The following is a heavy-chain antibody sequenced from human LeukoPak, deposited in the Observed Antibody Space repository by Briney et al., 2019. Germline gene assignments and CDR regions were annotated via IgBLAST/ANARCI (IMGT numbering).Heavy chain of an antibody. D-gene: IGHD3-3*01. CDR3: TTLGSYDFWSGYYLTYYYYYYYMDV. Sequence: GGSLRLSCAASGFTFSNAWMSWVRQAPGKGLEWVGRIKSKTDGGTTDYAAPVKGRFTISRDDSKNTLYLQMNSLKTEDTAVYYCTTLGSYDFWSGYYLTYYYYYYYMDVRGKGTTVTVSS. CDR1: GFTFSNAW. CDR2: IKSKTDGGTT. V-gene: IGHV3-15*01. J-gene: IGHJ6*03.